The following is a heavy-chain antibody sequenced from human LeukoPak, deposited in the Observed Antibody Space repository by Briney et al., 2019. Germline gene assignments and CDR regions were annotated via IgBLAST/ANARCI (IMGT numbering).Heavy chain of an antibody. Sequence: PSETLSLTCTVSGGSISNYYWSWMRQPPGKGLEWVGYIYNSVTTDYNPSLKSRVTISVDTSKNQFSLKLSSVTAADTAVYYCARGQTYCGGDCYSLDYWGQGTLVTVSS. CDR2: IYNSVTT. D-gene: IGHD2-21*02. J-gene: IGHJ4*02. CDR1: GGSISNYY. V-gene: IGHV4-59*01. CDR3: ARGQTYCGGDCYSLDY.